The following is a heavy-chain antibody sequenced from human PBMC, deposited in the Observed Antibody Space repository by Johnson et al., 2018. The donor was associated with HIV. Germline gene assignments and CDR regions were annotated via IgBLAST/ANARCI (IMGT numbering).Heavy chain of an antibody. CDR3: AKDHPQMDKMVGAFDI. Sequence: MLLVESGGGLVQPGGSLRLSCAASGFTFSSYCMHWVRQAPGKGLVWVSRINSDGSSTSYADSVKGRFTISRDNAKNTLYLQMNSLRAEDTAVYYCAKDHPQMDKMVGAFDIWGQGTMSPSLQ. J-gene: IGHJ3*02. V-gene: IGHV3-74*01. CDR1: GFTFSSYC. CDR2: INSDGSST. D-gene: IGHD5-24*01.